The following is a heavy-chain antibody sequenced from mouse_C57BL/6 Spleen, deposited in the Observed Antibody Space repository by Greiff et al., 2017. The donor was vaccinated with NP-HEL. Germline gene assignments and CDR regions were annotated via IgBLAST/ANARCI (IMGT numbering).Heavy chain of an antibody. CDR1: GFTFSSYG. CDR2: ISSGGSYT. Sequence: EVKLMESGGDLVKPGGSLKLSCAASGFTFSSYGMSWVRQSPDKRLEWVATISSGGSYTYYPDSVKGRFTISRDNAKNTLYLQMSSLKSEDTAMYYCARQEYGNWYFDVWGTGTTVTVSS. V-gene: IGHV5-6*01. D-gene: IGHD2-10*02. J-gene: IGHJ1*03. CDR3: ARQEYGNWYFDV.